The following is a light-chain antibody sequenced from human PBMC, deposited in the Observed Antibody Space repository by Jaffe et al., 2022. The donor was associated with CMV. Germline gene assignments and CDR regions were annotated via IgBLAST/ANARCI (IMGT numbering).Light chain of an antibody. CDR2: AAS. J-gene: IGKJ3*01. CDR1: QNIRNNY. Sequence: IVLTQSPDILNLSPGERATLSCRASQNIRNNYLAWYQQKPGQPPRLLIYAASTRAAGIPDRFSGSGSGTDFTLTISRLEPEDFAVYHCQRYGYSPPFPFGPGTKVDVK. CDR3: QRYGYSPPFP. V-gene: IGKV3-20*01.